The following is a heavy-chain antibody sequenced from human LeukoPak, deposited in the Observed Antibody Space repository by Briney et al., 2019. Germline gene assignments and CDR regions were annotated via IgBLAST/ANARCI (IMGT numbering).Heavy chain of an antibody. D-gene: IGHD1-26*01. CDR2: IYYSGST. CDR3: ARGVREWELPLDY. Sequence: SETLSLTCTVSGGSISSYYWSWIRQPPGKGLEWIGYIYYSGSTNYNPSLKSRVTISVDTSKNQFSLKLSSVTAADTAVYYCARGVREWELPLDYWGQGTLVTVPS. J-gene: IGHJ4*02. CDR1: GGSISSYY. V-gene: IGHV4-59*01.